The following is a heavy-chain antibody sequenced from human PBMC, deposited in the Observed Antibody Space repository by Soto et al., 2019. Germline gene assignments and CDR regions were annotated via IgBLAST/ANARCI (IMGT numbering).Heavy chain of an antibody. V-gene: IGHV3-30*18. CDR1: GFTFSSYG. Sequence: QVQLVESGGGVVQPGRSLRLSCAASGFTFSSYGMHWVRQAPGKGLEWVAVISYDGSNKYYADSVKGRFTISRDNSKNTLYLQMNSLRAEDTAVYHCAKVGRSYGMDVWGQGTTVTVSS. D-gene: IGHD3-16*01. J-gene: IGHJ6*02. CDR3: AKVGRSYGMDV. CDR2: ISYDGSNK.